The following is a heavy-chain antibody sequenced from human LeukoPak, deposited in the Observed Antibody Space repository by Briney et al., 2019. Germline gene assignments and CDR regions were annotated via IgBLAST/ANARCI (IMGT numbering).Heavy chain of an antibody. CDR1: GLTFSSHE. CDR2: ISRSGSTI. CDR3: ARAVTYFYGSVTYDWFES. J-gene: IGHJ5*01. D-gene: IGHD3-10*01. Sequence: GGSLRLSCAASGLTFSSHEMNWVRQAPGKGLEWVSYISRSGSTIYYAHSVKGRFTISRDNAKNTVYLQMNSLRADDTAMYYCARAVTYFYGSVTYDWFESWGQGTLVTVSS. V-gene: IGHV3-48*03.